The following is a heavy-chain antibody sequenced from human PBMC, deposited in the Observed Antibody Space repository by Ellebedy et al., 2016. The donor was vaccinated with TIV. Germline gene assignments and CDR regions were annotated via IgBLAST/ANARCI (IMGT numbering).Heavy chain of an antibody. V-gene: IGHV3-23*01. CDR1: GFTFGSYA. Sequence: GESLKISCAASGFTFGSYAMNWVRQAPGKGLEWVSTISGSGGRTHYADSVKGRFTISRDNSKNTLYLQVNSLRAEDTAVYYCAADRYCSGGNCYWVDYWGQGTLVTVSS. CDR2: ISGSGGRT. D-gene: IGHD2-15*01. CDR3: AADRYCSGGNCYWVDY. J-gene: IGHJ4*02.